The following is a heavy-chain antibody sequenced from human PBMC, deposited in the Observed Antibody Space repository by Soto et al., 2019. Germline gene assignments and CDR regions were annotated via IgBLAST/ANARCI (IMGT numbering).Heavy chain of an antibody. V-gene: IGHV3-21*01. Sequence: GGPLRLSCAASGFTFTRYSMNWVRQAPGKGLEWVSSISSTTNYIYYADSMKGRFTVSRDNAKNSVYLEMNSLSAEDTAVYYCARESEDRTSNFDYWGQGTLVTVSS. CDR2: ISSTTNYI. J-gene: IGHJ4*02. CDR1: GFTFTRYS. CDR3: ARESEDRTSNFDY.